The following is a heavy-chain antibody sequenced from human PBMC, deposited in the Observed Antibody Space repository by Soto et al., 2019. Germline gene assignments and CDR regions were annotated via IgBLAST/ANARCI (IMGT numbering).Heavy chain of an antibody. D-gene: IGHD4-4*01. Sequence: QVQLVQSGSDLKKPGTSVKVSCKASGYTFTRNPINWVRQAPGQGLEWMGWINTKTGNPTYARDFTGRFVFSLDTSVSTAYLQIYSLRPEDTAVYFCARKEDVNYDYFDYWGQGTLVTVSS. CDR3: ARKEDVNYDYFDY. CDR2: INTKTGNP. CDR1: GYTFTRNP. V-gene: IGHV7-4-1*01. J-gene: IGHJ4*02.